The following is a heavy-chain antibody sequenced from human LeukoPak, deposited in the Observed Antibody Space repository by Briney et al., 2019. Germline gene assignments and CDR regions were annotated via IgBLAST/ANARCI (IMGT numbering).Heavy chain of an antibody. CDR1: GGSISSGVSY. D-gene: IGHD5-12*01. J-gene: IGHJ3*01. Sequence: PSETLSLTCTVSGGSISSGVSYWSWIRQHPGKGLEWIAYIYYSGSSSYNPSLKSRVTISVDTSKNQFSLKLSSVTAADTAVYYCARDYRFDSGYDLLDAFDVWGQGTMVTVSS. CDR2: IYYSGSS. CDR3: ARDYRFDSGYDLLDAFDV. V-gene: IGHV4-31*03.